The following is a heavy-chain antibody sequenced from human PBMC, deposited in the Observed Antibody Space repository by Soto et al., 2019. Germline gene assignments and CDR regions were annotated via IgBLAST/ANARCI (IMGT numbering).Heavy chain of an antibody. Sequence: QVQLQESGPGLVKPSGTLSLTCAVSGGSIASGVWWSWVRESPGKGLGWIGEVSHDGKTNYNPSLRGRLSMSVDNSKNQLSLNVTSVTAADTAVYYCARDREYSRGYFDPWGQGTPVTVSS. J-gene: IGHJ5*02. D-gene: IGHD5-12*01. CDR3: ARDREYSRGYFDP. V-gene: IGHV4-4*02. CDR1: GGSIASGVW. CDR2: VSHDGKT.